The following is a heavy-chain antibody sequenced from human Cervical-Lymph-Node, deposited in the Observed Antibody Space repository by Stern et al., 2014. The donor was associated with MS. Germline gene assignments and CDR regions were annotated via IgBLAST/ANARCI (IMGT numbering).Heavy chain of an antibody. CDR1: GYTFTSYW. Sequence: VQLVQSGPEVKRPGESLKISCQASGYTFTSYWIGWVRQMPGKGLEWIAIIFPGGSDIRYSPSFPGQFPISADKSSSTAYLQWNNLKASDPAIYYCARQRYFDYWGQGTLVTVSS. V-gene: IGHV5-51*01. J-gene: IGHJ4*02. CDR3: ARQRYFDY. CDR2: IFPGGSDI.